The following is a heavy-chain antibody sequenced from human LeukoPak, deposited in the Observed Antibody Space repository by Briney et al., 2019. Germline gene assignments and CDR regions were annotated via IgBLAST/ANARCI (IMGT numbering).Heavy chain of an antibody. CDR3: ARDVLWFGEYYFDY. V-gene: IGHV3-7*01. D-gene: IGHD3-10*01. CDR1: GFTFSSYW. CDR2: IKQDGSEK. Sequence: GGSLRLSCAASGFTFSSYWMSWVRQAPGKGLEWVANIKQDGSEKYYVDSVKGRFTISRDNAKNSLYLQMDSLRAEDTAVYYCARDVLWFGEYYFDYWGQGTLVTVSS. J-gene: IGHJ4*02.